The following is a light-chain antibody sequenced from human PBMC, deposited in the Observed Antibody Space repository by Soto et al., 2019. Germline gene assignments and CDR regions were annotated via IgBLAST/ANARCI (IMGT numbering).Light chain of an antibody. CDR1: SSNIGTNA. CDR3: AAWDDSLNGDV. CDR2: NNN. V-gene: IGLV1-44*01. Sequence: QSALTQPPSASGTPGQRGTISCSGGSSNIGTNAVNWYQQLPGTAPKLLIYNNNQRPSGVPDRFSGSKSGTSASLAISGLQSEDEADYYCAAWDDSLNGDVFGTGTKVTVL. J-gene: IGLJ1*01.